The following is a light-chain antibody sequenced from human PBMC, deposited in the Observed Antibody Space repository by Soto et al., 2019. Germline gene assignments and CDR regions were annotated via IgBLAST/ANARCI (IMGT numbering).Light chain of an antibody. CDR3: QQYNNWFWT. Sequence: EIVMTQSPATLSVSPGERTTLSCRASQSVSSKLPWYQQKPGQAPRLLIYGASTRVTGIPARFSGSGSGTEFTLTISSLQSEDFAVYYCQQYNNWFWTFGQGTKVEIK. CDR2: GAS. V-gene: IGKV3-15*01. J-gene: IGKJ1*01. CDR1: QSVSSK.